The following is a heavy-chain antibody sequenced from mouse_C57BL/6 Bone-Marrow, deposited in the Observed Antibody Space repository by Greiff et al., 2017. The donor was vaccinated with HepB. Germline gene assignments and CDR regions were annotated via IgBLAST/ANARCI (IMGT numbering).Heavy chain of an antibody. Sequence: QVQLQQSGPELVKPGASVKISCKASGYAFSSSWMNWVKQRPGKGLEWIGRIYPGDGDTNYNGKFKGKATLTADKSSSTAYMQLSSLTSEDSAVYLCARKWLLHPLYAMDYWGQGTSVTVSS. CDR3: ARKWLLHPLYAMDY. J-gene: IGHJ4*01. D-gene: IGHD2-3*01. CDR1: GYAFSSSW. CDR2: IYPGDGDT. V-gene: IGHV1-82*01.